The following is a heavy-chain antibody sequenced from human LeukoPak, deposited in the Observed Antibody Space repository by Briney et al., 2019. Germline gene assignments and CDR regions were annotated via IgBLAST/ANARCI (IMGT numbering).Heavy chain of an antibody. CDR2: IYPGDSDP. J-gene: IGHJ4*02. Sequence: GESLKISCKGSGYTFTTYWIGWVRQMPGKGLEWMGIIYPGDSDPRYSPSFQGQVTISADTSISTAYLQWSSLKASDSAIYYCARQYSGYDYYFDYWGQGILVTVSS. D-gene: IGHD5-12*01. V-gene: IGHV5-51*01. CDR3: ARQYSGYDYYFDY. CDR1: GYTFTTYW.